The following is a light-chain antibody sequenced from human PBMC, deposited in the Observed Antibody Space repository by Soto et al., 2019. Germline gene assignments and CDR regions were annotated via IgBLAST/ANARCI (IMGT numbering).Light chain of an antibody. J-gene: IGLJ1*01. CDR1: SSDVGGYNY. V-gene: IGLV2-14*01. CDR3: SSYTSSSTL. CDR2: EVS. Sequence: QSVLTQPACVSGSPGQSITISCTGTSSDVGGYNYVSWYQQHPGKAPKLMIYEVSNRPSGVSSRFSGSKSGNTASLTISGLQAEDEADYYCSSYTSSSTLFGTGTKVTVL.